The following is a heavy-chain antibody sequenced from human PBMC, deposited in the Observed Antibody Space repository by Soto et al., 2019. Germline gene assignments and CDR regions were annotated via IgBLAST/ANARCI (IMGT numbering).Heavy chain of an antibody. J-gene: IGHJ4*02. V-gene: IGHV2-5*02. CDR1: GFSLTTSGVG. Sequence: QITLKESGPTLVKPTQTLTVTCTFSGFSLTTSGVGVGWIRQSPGKALEWLAIIYWDDDKRYSPSLRSRLTITKATSTTPVVLTATHTDPVDTATYYCAQVIRGAHDFWGQGTRVTVSS. CDR2: IYWDDDK. CDR3: AQVIRGAHDF. D-gene: IGHD3-10*01.